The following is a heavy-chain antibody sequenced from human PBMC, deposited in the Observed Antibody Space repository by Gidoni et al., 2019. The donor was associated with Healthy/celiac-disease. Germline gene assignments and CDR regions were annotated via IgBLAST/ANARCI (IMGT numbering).Heavy chain of an antibody. D-gene: IGHD4-17*01. J-gene: IGHJ4*02. CDR1: GSAASFNY. Sequence: EVQLVESGGGLMQPGGSLRRPCAASGSAASFNYMSWVRQAPGKGLEWVSVIYCVGRGSTPFYAAPVKDRFSTSTATSTNTIYLQINSLRAEDTAVYYCARGESPASPVFDYWGQGTLVTVSS. CDR2: IYCVGRGSTP. V-gene: IGHV3-53*01. CDR3: ARGESPASPVFDY.